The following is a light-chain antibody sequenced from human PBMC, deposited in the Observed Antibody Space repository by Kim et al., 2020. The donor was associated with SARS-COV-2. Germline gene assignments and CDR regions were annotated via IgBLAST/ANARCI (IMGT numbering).Light chain of an antibody. CDR3: QQYNNWPPWT. Sequence: PGERATLSCRASQSGSSNLAWYQQKPGQAPRLLIYGASTRATGIPARFSGSGSGKEFTLTNSSLQSEDFAVYYCQQYNNWPPWTFGQGTKVDIK. J-gene: IGKJ1*01. CDR2: GAS. CDR1: QSGSSN. V-gene: IGKV3-15*01.